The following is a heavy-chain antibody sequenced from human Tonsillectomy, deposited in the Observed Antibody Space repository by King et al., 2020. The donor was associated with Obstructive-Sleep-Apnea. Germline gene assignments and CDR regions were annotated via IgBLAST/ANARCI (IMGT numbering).Heavy chain of an antibody. D-gene: IGHD3-10*01. CDR3: ATALLSDDFNI. CDR2: ISSSRSTI. CDR1: GFTFSSYS. Sequence: VQLVESGGGLVQPGGSLRLSCAASGFTFSSYSMNWVRQAPGKGLELVSYISSSRSTIYYADSVKGRFTITRDNAKNSLYLQMNSLRAEDTAVYYCATALLSDDFNIWGQGTMVTVSS. J-gene: IGHJ3*02. V-gene: IGHV3-48*04.